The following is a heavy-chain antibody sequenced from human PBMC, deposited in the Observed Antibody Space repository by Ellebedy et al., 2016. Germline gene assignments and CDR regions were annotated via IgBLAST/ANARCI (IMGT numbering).Heavy chain of an antibody. J-gene: IGHJ3*02. CDR3: SRSPTSLLWFDFVAFDI. CDR1: GGSISSYY. V-gene: IGHV4-59*01. CDR2: IYYSGST. Sequence: SETLSLTCTVSGGSISSYYWSWIRQPPGKGLEWIGYIYYSGSTNYNPSLNSRVTISVDTSKNQFSLKLSSVTAADTAWYYCSRSPTSLLWFDFVAFDIWGQGTMVTVSS. D-gene: IGHD3-10*01.